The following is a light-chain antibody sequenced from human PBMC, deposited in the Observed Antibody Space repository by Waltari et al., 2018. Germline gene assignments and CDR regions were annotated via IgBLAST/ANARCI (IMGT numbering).Light chain of an antibody. CDR2: EVS. Sequence: QSALTQPASVSGSPGQSITISCTGTSSDVGSYNLVSWYQQHPGKAPKRMIYEVSKRPSGVSNRFSGSKSGNTASLTISGLQAEDEADYYCCSYAGSSPVVFGGGTKLTVL. J-gene: IGLJ2*01. V-gene: IGLV2-23*02. CDR3: CSYAGSSPVV. CDR1: SSDVGSYNL.